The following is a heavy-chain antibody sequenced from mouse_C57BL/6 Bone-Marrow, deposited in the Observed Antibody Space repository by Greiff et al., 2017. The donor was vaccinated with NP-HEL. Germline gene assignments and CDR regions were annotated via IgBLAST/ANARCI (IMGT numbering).Heavy chain of an antibody. J-gene: IGHJ4*01. D-gene: IGHD2-12*01. V-gene: IGHV2-2*01. CDR2: IWSGGST. CDR1: GFSLTSYG. Sequence: QVHVKQSGPGLVQPSQSLSITCTVSGFSLTSYGVHWVRQSPGKGLEWLGVIWSGGSTDYNAAFISRLSISKDNSKSQVFFKMNSLQADDTAIYYCASYDGGVYAMDYWGQGTSVTVSS. CDR3: ASYDGGVYAMDY.